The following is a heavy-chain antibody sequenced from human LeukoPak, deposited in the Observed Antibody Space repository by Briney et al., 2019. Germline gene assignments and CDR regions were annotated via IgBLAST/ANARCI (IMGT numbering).Heavy chain of an antibody. CDR3: AREGQAGDLGWFDP. D-gene: IGHD3-16*01. CDR2: IYTSGST. CDR1: GGSISSYY. Sequence: SETLSLTCTVSGGSISSYYWSWIRQPAGKGLEWIGRIYTSGSTNYNPSLKSRVTMSVDTSKNQFPLKLSSVTAADTAVYYCAREGQAGDLGWFDPWGQGTLVTVSS. J-gene: IGHJ5*02. V-gene: IGHV4-4*07.